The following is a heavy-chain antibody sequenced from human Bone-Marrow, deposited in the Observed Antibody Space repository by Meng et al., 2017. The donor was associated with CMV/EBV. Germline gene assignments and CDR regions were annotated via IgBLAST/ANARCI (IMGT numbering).Heavy chain of an antibody. V-gene: IGHV3-53*01. J-gene: IGHJ5*02. CDR2: IYSGGST. CDR1: GLTVRSNY. Sequence: GGSLRLSCAASGLTVRSNYMSWVRQAPGKGLEWVSLIYSGGSTYYADSVKGRFTISRDNSKNTLYLQMNSPRAEDTAVYYCARVSAMVRFDPWGQGTLVTVSS. CDR3: ARVSAMVRFDP. D-gene: IGHD5-18*01.